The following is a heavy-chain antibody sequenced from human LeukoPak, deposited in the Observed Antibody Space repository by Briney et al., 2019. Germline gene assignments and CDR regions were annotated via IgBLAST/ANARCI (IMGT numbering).Heavy chain of an antibody. J-gene: IGHJ4*02. D-gene: IGHD3-10*02. CDR3: ATDSRFGELFGY. Sequence: ASVKVSCKASGYTFTGYYMHWVRQAPGKGLEWVGGFDPEDGETIYAQKFQGRVTMTEDTSTDTAYMELSSLRSEDTAVYYCATDSRFGELFGYWGQGTLVTVSS. CDR2: FDPEDGET. V-gene: IGHV1-24*01. CDR1: GYTFTGYY.